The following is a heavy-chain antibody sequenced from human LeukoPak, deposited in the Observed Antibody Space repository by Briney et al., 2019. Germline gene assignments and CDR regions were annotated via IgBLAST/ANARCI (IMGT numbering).Heavy chain of an antibody. CDR1: GYTFISYG. CDR3: ARDSRSAYSSNGNWFDP. V-gene: IGHV1-18*01. J-gene: IGHJ5*02. Sequence: ASVKVSCKASGYTFISYGINWVRQAPGQGLEWMGWISAYNGNTNYAQKLQGRVTMTTDASTSTAYMELRSLSSDDTAVYYCARDSRSAYSSNGNWFDPWGQGTLVTVSS. CDR2: ISAYNGNT. D-gene: IGHD6-13*01.